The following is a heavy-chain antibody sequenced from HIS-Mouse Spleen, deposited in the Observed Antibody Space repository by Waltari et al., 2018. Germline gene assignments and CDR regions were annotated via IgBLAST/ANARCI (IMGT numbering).Heavy chain of an antibody. CDR2: INHSGST. J-gene: IGHJ4*02. Sequence: QVQLQQWGAGLLKPSETLSLTCAVYGGPFSGYYWSWIRQPPGQGLEWIGEINHSGSTNANPSLKSRVTISVDTSKNQFSLKLSSVTAADTAVYYCARGEQLDYYFDYWGQGTLVTVSS. CDR3: ARGEQLDYYFDY. CDR1: GGPFSGYY. V-gene: IGHV4-34*01. D-gene: IGHD6-13*01.